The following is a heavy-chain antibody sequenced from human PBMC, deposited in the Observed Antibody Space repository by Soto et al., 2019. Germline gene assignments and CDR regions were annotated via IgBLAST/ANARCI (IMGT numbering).Heavy chain of an antibody. Sequence: GALRLSCAASGFTFSSYAMSWVRQAPGKGLEWVSAISGSGGSTYYADSVKGRFTISRDNSKNTLYLQMNSLRAEDTAVYYCAKASGYDSYNWFDPWGQGTLVTVSS. CDR2: ISGSGGST. V-gene: IGHV3-23*01. D-gene: IGHD5-12*01. CDR1: GFTFSSYA. J-gene: IGHJ5*02. CDR3: AKASGYDSYNWFDP.